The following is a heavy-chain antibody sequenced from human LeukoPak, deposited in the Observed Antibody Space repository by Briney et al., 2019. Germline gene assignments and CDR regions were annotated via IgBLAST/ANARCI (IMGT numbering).Heavy chain of an antibody. J-gene: IGHJ5*02. CDR1: GFTFTSSA. CDR3: ARVVRGSSSVFGWFDP. CDR2: IVVGSGNT. Sequence: SVKVSCKASGFTFTSSAMQWVRQARGQRLEWIGWIVVGSGNTNYAQKFQERVTITRDMSTSTAYMELSSLRSEDTAVYYCARVVRGSSSVFGWFDPWGQGTLVTVSS. D-gene: IGHD6-6*01. V-gene: IGHV1-58*02.